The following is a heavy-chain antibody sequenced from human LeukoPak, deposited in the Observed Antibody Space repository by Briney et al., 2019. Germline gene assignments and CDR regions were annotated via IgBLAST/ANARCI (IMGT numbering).Heavy chain of an antibody. J-gene: IGHJ4*02. Sequence: SETLSLTCTVSGGSISSGGYSWSWIRQHPGKGLEWIGYIYYSGSTYYNPSLKSRVTISVDTSKNQFSLKLSSVTAADTAVYYCAREPESGYTIDYWGQGTLVTVSS. CDR3: AREPESGYTIDY. V-gene: IGHV4-31*03. CDR2: IYYSGST. CDR1: GGSISSGGYS. D-gene: IGHD3-3*01.